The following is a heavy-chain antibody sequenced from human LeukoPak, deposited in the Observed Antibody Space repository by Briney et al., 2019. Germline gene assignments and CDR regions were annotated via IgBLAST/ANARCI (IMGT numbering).Heavy chain of an antibody. V-gene: IGHV1-2*02. Sequence: ASVKVSCKASGYTFTGYYMHWVRQAPGQGLEWMWWINPNSGGTDYAQKFQGRVTMTRDTSISTAYMELSRLRSDDTAVYYCARDWEDSSGYLDDYWGQGTLVTVSS. CDR1: GYTFTGYY. CDR3: ARDWEDSSGYLDDY. J-gene: IGHJ4*02. D-gene: IGHD3-22*01. CDR2: INPNSGGT.